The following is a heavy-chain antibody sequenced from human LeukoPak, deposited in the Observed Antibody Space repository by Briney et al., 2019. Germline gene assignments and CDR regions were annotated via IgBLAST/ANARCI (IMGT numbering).Heavy chain of an antibody. Sequence: SETLSLTCTVSGGSISSYYWSWIRQPPGKGLEWIGYIYYSGGTNYNPSLKSRVTISVDTSKNQFSLKLSSVTAADTAVYYCARVPRLGYCSGGSCSGLGRYYYYYYMDVWGKGTTVTVSS. CDR3: ARVPRLGYCSGGSCSGLGRYYYYYYMDV. J-gene: IGHJ6*03. D-gene: IGHD2-15*01. V-gene: IGHV4-59*01. CDR2: IYYSGGT. CDR1: GGSISSYY.